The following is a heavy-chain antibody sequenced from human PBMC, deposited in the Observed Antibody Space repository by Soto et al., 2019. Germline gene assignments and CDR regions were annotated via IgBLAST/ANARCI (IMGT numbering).Heavy chain of an antibody. Sequence: ASVKVSGKASGYTFSSNGVSWVRQAPGQGLEWMGWISTFNGNAHYAQKFQGRVTMTTDTSTNTAYMELTSLSSDDTAVYYCARLHGYSSGWYDYWGQGTLVTVSS. CDR3: ARLHGYSSGWYDY. CDR1: GYTFSSNG. CDR2: ISTFNGNA. D-gene: IGHD6-19*01. J-gene: IGHJ4*02. V-gene: IGHV1-18*04.